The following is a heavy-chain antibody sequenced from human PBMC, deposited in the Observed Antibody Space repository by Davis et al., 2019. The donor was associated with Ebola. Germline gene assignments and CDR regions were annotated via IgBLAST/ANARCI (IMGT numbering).Heavy chain of an antibody. CDR3: ASITIFGVVTD. J-gene: IGHJ4*02. D-gene: IGHD3-3*01. Sequence: SETLSLTCTVSGDSISSSSYYWGWIRQPPGKGLEWIGSIYYSGSTYYNPSLKSRVTISVDTSKNQFSLKLSSVTAADTAVYYCASITIFGVVTDWGQGTLVTVSS. CDR2: IYYSGST. CDR1: GDSISSSSYY. V-gene: IGHV4-39*01.